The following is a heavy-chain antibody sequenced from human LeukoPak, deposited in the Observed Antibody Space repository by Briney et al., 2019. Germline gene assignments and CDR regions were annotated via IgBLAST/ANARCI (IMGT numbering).Heavy chain of an antibody. V-gene: IGHV3-23*01. CDR1: GFTFSRYA. CDR3: AQGGCPETRYNSGFDY. J-gene: IGHJ4*02. Sequence: GGSLRLSCAASGFTFSRYAMSWVRQAPGKGLEWVSAISGSGGNTDYADSVKGRFTIARDNTKNTLFLQMNSLRAEDTAVYYCAQGGCPETRYNSGFDYWGQGTLVTVSS. CDR2: ISGSGGNT. D-gene: IGHD5-24*01.